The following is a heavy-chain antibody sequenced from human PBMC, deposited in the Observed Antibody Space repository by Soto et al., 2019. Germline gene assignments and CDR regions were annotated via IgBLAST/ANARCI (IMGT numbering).Heavy chain of an antibody. Sequence: QVQLVESGGGVVQPGRSLRLSCAASGFTFGSYAMHWDRQAPGKGLEWVAVISYDGSNKYYVDSVKGRFTISRDNSKNTLYLQMNSLRADDTALYYCANRPYDWNYHFWGQGTLVTVSS. CDR2: ISYDGSNK. D-gene: IGHD1-7*01. CDR1: GFTFGSYA. J-gene: IGHJ4*02. V-gene: IGHV3-30*18. CDR3: ANRPYDWNYHF.